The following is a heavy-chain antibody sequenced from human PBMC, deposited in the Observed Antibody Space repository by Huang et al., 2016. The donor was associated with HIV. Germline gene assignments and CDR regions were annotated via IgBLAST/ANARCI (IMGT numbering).Heavy chain of an antibody. CDR1: DYSFTAYG. Sequence: QVQVVQSGGEVRKPGASVKVSCKPSDYSFTAYGIAWVRQAPGQGLEWMGWISGDHGNTEYTQKFQGRVSMTTDTSTSTAYLELRSLRSDDTALYYCVFGGSSWGIPEYWGQGTLVTVSS. D-gene: IGHD6-13*01. CDR3: VFGGSSWGIPEY. J-gene: IGHJ4*02. V-gene: IGHV1-18*01. CDR2: ISGDHGNT.